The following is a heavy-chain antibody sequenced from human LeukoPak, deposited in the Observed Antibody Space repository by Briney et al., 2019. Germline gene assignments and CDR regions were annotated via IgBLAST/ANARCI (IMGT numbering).Heavy chain of an antibody. CDR1: GFTLSSYS. D-gene: IGHD3-9*01. CDR2: ISSGSSTI. Sequence: GGSLRLSCVASGFTLSSYSMNWVRQAPGKGLEWVSYISSGSSTIFYADSVKGRFTISRDNAKNSLYLQMNSLRDEDTAVYYCARGRATGRSGGDYWGQGTLVTVSS. V-gene: IGHV3-48*02. CDR3: ARGRATGRSGGDY. J-gene: IGHJ4*02.